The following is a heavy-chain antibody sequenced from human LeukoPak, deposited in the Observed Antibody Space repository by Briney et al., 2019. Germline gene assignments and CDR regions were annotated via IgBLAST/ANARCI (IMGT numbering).Heavy chain of an antibody. CDR1: GYTFTSYG. CDR2: VSAYNGNT. V-gene: IGHV1-18*01. CDR3: ARGEVLRFLEWLLSRPGALDY. Sequence: GASVKVSCKASGYTFTSYGISWVRQAPGQGLEWMGWVSAYNGNTNYAQKLQGRVTMTTDTSTSTAYMELRSLRSDDTAVYYCARGEVLRFLEWLLSRPGALDYWGQGTLVTVSS. D-gene: IGHD3-3*01. J-gene: IGHJ4*02.